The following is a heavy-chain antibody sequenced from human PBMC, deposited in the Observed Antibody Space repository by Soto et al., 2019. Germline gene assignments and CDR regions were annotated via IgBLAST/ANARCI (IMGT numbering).Heavy chain of an antibody. J-gene: IGHJ4*02. Sequence: PGGSLRLSCAASGFTLSSHEMNWVRQAPGKGLEWIPYISGSGNITYYADSVKGRFTISRDNAQKSLYLQMNSLRVEDTAVYYCARGGVYWGQGTLVTVSS. CDR3: ARGGVY. CDR1: GFTLSSHE. V-gene: IGHV3-48*03. CDR2: ISGSGNIT. D-gene: IGHD2-8*01.